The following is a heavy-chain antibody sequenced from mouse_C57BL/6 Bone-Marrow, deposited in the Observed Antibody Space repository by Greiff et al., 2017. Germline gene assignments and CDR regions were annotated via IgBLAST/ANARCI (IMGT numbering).Heavy chain of an antibody. CDR2: IYPGGGYT. V-gene: IGHV1-63*01. CDR3: AKTSYDGYYVDWYFDV. Sequence: QVRLQQSGAELVRPGTSVKMSCKASGYTFTNYWIGWAKQRPGHGLEWIGDIYPGGGYTNYNEKFKGKATLTADKSSSTAYMQFSSLTSEDSAIYYCAKTSYDGYYVDWYFDVWGTGTTVTVSS. J-gene: IGHJ1*03. CDR1: GYTFTNYW. D-gene: IGHD2-3*01.